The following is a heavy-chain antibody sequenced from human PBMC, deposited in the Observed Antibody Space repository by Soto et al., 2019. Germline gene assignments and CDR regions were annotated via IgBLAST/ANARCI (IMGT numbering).Heavy chain of an antibody. CDR2: INVDGTST. Sequence: EVQLVESGGGLVQPGGSLRLSCAASGFLFSGYWIHWVRQAPGKGLVWVSRINVDGTSTAYAASVKGRITLSRDNAKNRAAQQMNSLRAKDTAVYYCERICGGSGSFFAYWSQGSLVTASP. CDR1: GFLFSGYW. CDR3: ERICGGSGSFFAY. V-gene: IGHV3-74*01. D-gene: IGHD3-10*01. J-gene: IGHJ4*02.